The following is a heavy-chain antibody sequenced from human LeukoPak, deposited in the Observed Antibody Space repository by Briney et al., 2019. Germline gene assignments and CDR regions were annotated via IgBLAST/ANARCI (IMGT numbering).Heavy chain of an antibody. CDR3: AKDSGREYCGGGSCYRHWFDP. CDR1: GFTFSSYA. CDR2: ISGSGGST. V-gene: IGHV3-23*01. J-gene: IGHJ5*02. D-gene: IGHD2-15*01. Sequence: PGGSLRLSCAASGFTFSSYAMSRVRQAPGKGLEWVSAISGSGGSTYYADSVKGRFTISRDNAKISLYLQMNSLRAEDTALYYCAKDSGREYCGGGSCYRHWFDPWGQGTLVTVSS.